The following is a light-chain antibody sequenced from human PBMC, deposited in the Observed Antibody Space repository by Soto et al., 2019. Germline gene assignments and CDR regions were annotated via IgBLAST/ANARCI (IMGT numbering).Light chain of an antibody. CDR1: SSNIGSNT. J-gene: IGLJ2*01. V-gene: IGLV1-44*01. Sequence: QSVLTQPPSASGTPGQRVTISCSGSSSNIGSNTGNWYQQLPGTAPKLLIYSNNQRPSGVPDRFSGSKSGTSASLAISGLQAEDEEDYYCAAWDDSLNGHVVFGGGTKLTVL. CDR3: AAWDDSLNGHVV. CDR2: SNN.